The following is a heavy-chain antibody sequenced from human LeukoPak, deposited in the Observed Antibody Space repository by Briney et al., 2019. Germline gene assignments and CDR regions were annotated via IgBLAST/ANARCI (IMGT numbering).Heavy chain of an antibody. Sequence: GGSLRLSCAASGFAFSRYWMHWVRHAPGEGLVWVSDINSDGSITRYADSVKGRFTISRDNAKNTLYLQMNSLRAEDTAVYYCASRDYTSSKYWGQGTLVTVSS. CDR1: GFAFSRYW. J-gene: IGHJ4*02. CDR3: ASRDYTSSKY. CDR2: INSDGSIT. D-gene: IGHD4-11*01. V-gene: IGHV3-74*01.